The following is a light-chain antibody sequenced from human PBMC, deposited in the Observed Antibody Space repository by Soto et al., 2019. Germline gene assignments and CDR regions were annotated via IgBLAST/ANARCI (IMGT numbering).Light chain of an antibody. Sequence: DIQMTQSPSSLSASVGDRVTITCKASQDIINYLNWYQQKPVKAPKLLIYDAANLETGVPSRFSGSESGTDFTFAISSLQPEDIATYDCKPYDNLRGFGQGTKVEIK. CDR3: KPYDNLRG. CDR1: QDIINY. J-gene: IGKJ1*01. V-gene: IGKV1-33*01. CDR2: DAA.